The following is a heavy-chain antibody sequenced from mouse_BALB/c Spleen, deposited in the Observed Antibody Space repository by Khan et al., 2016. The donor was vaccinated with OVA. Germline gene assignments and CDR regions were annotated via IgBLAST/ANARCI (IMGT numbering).Heavy chain of an antibody. J-gene: IGHJ2*01. CDR3: RRCEYSNRSTFGD. CDR1: GYTFPNYW. Sequence: QVQLQQSGAELAKPGASVKMSCKASGYTFPNYWMHWVKQGPGQGLEWIGYINPSTDYTEYNQRFKDKATLTADKSSSTAYMQLSSLTSEDSAVYYCRRCEYSNRSTFGDWGQGTTLTVSS. V-gene: IGHV1-7*01. CDR2: INPSTDYT. D-gene: IGHD2-10*02.